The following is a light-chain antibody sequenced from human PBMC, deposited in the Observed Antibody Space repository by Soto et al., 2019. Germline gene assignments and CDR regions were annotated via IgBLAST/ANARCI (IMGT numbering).Light chain of an antibody. J-gene: IGKJ4*01. CDR2: DTS. CDR1: RSIGDT. Sequence: MTQSQTTLSVSPGEGVTRSCSANRSIGDTLGWYQHKPGQTPRLLIYDTSTRATGVPARFSGSRSGPEFTLTINILQSEDFAIYCCQPYTYWPLTFGGGTKVDIK. CDR3: QPYTYWPLT. V-gene: IGKV3-15*01.